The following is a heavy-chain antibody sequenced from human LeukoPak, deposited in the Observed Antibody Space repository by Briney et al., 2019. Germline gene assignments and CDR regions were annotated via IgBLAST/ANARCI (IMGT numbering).Heavy chain of an antibody. V-gene: IGHV1-2*02. J-gene: IGHJ4*02. Sequence: GASVKVSCKASGYTFTGYYMHWVRQAPGQGLEWMGWINPNSGGTNYAQKFQGRVTMSRDTSISTAYMELSRLRSNDTAVYYCARAKMIVVVITTDVGDFDYWGQGTLVTVSS. CDR3: ARAKMIVVVITTDVGDFDY. CDR1: GYTFTGYY. D-gene: IGHD3-22*01. CDR2: INPNSGGT.